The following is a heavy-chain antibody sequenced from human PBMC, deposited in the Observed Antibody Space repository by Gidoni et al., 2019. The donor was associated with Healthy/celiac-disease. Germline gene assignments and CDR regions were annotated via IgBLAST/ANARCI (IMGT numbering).Heavy chain of an antibody. CDR3: ASSHPGGDYLDY. D-gene: IGHD4-17*01. V-gene: IGHV6-1*01. CDR2: TYHRSKWYN. Sequence: QVQLQQSGPGLVKPSQTLSLTCSISGASVPSNSAAWNWIRQSPSSGLAWLGRTYHRSKWYNDYAVSVKSRITINPDTSKNQFSLQLNSVTPEDTAVYYCASSHPGGDYLDYWGQGTLVTVSS. J-gene: IGHJ4*02. CDR1: GASVPSNSAA.